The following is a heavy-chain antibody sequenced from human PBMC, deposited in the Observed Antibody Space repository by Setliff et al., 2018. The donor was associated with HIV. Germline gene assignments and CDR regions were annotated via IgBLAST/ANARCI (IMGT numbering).Heavy chain of an antibody. Sequence: TSETLSLTCTVSGYSISSGYYWGWIRQPPGKGLEWIGSIYHSGSTYYNPSLKSRVTISVDTSKNQFSLKLSSVTAADTAVYYCARMGEGNSSGQNWFDPWGQGTLVTVSS. CDR2: IYHSGST. CDR1: GYSISSGYY. V-gene: IGHV4-38-2*02. D-gene: IGHD6-19*01. J-gene: IGHJ5*02. CDR3: ARMGEGNSSGQNWFDP.